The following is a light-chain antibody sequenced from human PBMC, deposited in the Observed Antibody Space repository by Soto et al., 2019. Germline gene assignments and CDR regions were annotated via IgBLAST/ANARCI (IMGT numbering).Light chain of an antibody. CDR3: QVWHSGVDWV. CDR2: DDN. CDR1: NIGSKS. Sequence: SYELTQPPSVSVAPGQTARITCGGNNIGSKSVHWYQQXPGQAPVLVVYDDNDRPSGIPERFSGSDSGNTATLTISRVEAGDEADYYCQVWHSGVDWVFGGGTXVTVL. J-gene: IGLJ2*01. V-gene: IGLV3-21*02.